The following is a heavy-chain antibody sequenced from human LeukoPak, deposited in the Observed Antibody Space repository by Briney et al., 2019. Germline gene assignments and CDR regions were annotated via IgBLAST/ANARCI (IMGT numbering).Heavy chain of an antibody. CDR3: ARDWGDRDYGVSGGWAYYYFMDV. J-gene: IGHJ6*03. D-gene: IGHD4-17*01. Sequence: ASVKVSCKASGYTFTGYYMHWVRQAPGQGLEWMGWINPNSGGTNYAQKFQGRVTMTRDTSISTAYMELSRLRSDDTAVYYCARDWGDRDYGVSGGWAYYYFMDVWGKGTTVTISS. CDR1: GYTFTGYY. V-gene: IGHV1-2*02. CDR2: INPNSGGT.